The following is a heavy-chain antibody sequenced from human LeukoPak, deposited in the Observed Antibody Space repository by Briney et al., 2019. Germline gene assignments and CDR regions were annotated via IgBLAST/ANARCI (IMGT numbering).Heavy chain of an antibody. Sequence: GGSLRLSCAASGFTFSSYWMHWVRQAPGKGLVWVSRINPDGSSTSYADSVKGRFTISRDNAKNTLYLQMNSLRAEDTAVYYCVKYGDYKFDPWGQGTLVTVSS. D-gene: IGHD4-17*01. J-gene: IGHJ5*02. V-gene: IGHV3-74*01. CDR3: VKYGDYKFDP. CDR1: GFTFSSYW. CDR2: INPDGSST.